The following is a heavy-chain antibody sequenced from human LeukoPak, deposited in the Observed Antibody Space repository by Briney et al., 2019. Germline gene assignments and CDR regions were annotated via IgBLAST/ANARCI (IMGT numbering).Heavy chain of an antibody. D-gene: IGHD3-9*01. V-gene: IGHV3-9*01. CDR3: AKEILTHSSEDILTGSVSGMDV. CDR2: ISWNSGSI. Sequence: GRSLRLSCAASGVTFDDYAMHWVRQAPGKGLEWVSGISWNSGSIGYADSVKGRFSISRDIAKNSLYLQMNSLRAEDTALYYCAKEILTHSSEDILTGSVSGMDVWGQGTTVTVSS. J-gene: IGHJ6*02. CDR1: GVTFDDYA.